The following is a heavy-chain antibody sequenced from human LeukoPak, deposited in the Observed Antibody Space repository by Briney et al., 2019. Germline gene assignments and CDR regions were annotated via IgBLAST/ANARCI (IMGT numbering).Heavy chain of an antibody. CDR2: MNPNSGNT. D-gene: IGHD2-21*02. J-gene: IGHJ5*02. CDR3: ARGDLLAVTVSRPDTWFDP. CDR1: GYTFTSYD. Sequence: GASVKVSCKASGYTFTSYDINWVRQATGQGLEWMGWMNPNSGNTGYAQKFQGRVTITRNTSISTAYMELSSLRSEDTAVYYCARGDLLAVTVSRPDTWFDPWVQGTLVTVSS. V-gene: IGHV1-8*03.